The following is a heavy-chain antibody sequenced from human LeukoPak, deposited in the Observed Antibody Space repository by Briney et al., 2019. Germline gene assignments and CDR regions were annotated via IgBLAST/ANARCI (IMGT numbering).Heavy chain of an antibody. D-gene: IGHD1-26*01. J-gene: IGHJ4*02. CDR1: GGSISSYY. CDR3: AGARGRSLFLYLG. V-gene: IGHV4-59*01. CDR2: IYYSGST. Sequence: SETLSLTCTVSGGSISSYYWSWIRQPPGKGLEWIGYIYYSGSTNYNPSLKSRVTISVDTSKNQFSLKLSSVTAADPAVYYCAGARGRSLFLYLGWGQGTL.